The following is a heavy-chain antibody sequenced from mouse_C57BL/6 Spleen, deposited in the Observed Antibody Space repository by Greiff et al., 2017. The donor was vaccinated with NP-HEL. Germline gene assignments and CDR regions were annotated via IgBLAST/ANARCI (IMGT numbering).Heavy chain of an antibody. CDR1: GYTFTEYT. J-gene: IGHJ3*01. Sequence: QVQLKQSGAELVKPGASVKLSCKASGYTFTEYTIHWVKQRSGQGLEWIGWFYPGSGSIKYNEKFKDKATLTADKSSSTVYMELSRLTSEDSAVYFCARHEEEDYDYEAWFAYWGQGTLVTVSA. CDR3: ARHEEEDYDYEAWFAY. V-gene: IGHV1-62-2*01. CDR2: FYPGSGSI. D-gene: IGHD2-4*01.